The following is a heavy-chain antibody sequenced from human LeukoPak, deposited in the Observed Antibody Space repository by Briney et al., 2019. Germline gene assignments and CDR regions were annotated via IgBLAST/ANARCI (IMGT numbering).Heavy chain of an antibody. CDR3: ARSKWVLRFLEWSDY. CDR1: GYTFTSYY. V-gene: IGHV1-46*01. D-gene: IGHD3-3*01. Sequence: ASVKVFCKASGYTFTSYYMHWVRQAPGQGLEWMGIINPSGGSTSYAQKFQGRVTMTRDTSTSTVYMELSSLRSEDTAVYYCARSKWVLRFLEWSDYWGQGTLVTVSS. J-gene: IGHJ4*02. CDR2: INPSGGST.